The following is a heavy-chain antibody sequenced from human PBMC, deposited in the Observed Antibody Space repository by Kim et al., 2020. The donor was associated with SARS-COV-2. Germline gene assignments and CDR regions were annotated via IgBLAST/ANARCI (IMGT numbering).Heavy chain of an antibody. CDR2: IYYSGST. Sequence: SETLSLTCTVSGGSISSYYWSWIRQPPGKGLEWIGYIYYSGSTNYNPSLKSRVTISVDTSKNQFSLKLSSVTAADTAVYYCARVGDYYYYGMEVWGQGTTVPVSS. CDR1: GGSISSYY. V-gene: IGHV4-59*01. J-gene: IGHJ6*02. CDR3: ARVGDYYYYGMEV.